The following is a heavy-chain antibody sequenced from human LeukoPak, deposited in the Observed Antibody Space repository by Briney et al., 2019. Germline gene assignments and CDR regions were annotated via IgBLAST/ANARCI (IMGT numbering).Heavy chain of an antibody. CDR2: INYRDSA. D-gene: IGHD5-12*01. Sequence: SETLSLTCTVSGDSISSSLHYWAWIRQPPGRHLEWIGSINYRDSAYYNASLQSRATMSVDTSTDEISLRLTSMTAADTAVYFCARAGGYSGYGSFDYWGQGILVPVSS. CDR3: ARAGGYSGYGSFDY. V-gene: IGHV4-39*01. J-gene: IGHJ4*02. CDR1: GDSISSSLHY.